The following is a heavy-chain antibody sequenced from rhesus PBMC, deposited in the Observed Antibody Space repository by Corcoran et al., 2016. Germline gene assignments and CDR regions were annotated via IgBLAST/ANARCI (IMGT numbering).Heavy chain of an antibody. D-gene: IGHD5-42*01. Sequence: QVQLQESGPGLVKPSETLSLTCTVSGSSINNASGWSWLRQPPGKGQEWIAFISGPDGSTNYNPSLGSRITITKDTSKNEFSLRRTSVTAADTAVYYCASGWDTGVTVRGYWGQGVLVTVSS. J-gene: IGHJ4*01. CDR3: ASGWDTGVTVRGY. CDR1: GSSINNASG. CDR2: ISGPDGST. V-gene: IGHV4-127*01.